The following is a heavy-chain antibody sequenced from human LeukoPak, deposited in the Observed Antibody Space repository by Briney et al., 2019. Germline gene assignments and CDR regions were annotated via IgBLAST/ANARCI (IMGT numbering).Heavy chain of an antibody. V-gene: IGHV1-2*02. CDR3: AKRGYSGYGTGDAFDI. CDR2: SNPNSGGT. J-gene: IGHJ3*02. D-gene: IGHD5-12*01. CDR1: RYTFTGYY. Sequence: GASVKVSCKASRYTFTGYYMDWVRQAPGRGLEWMGWSNPNSGGTNYAQKFQGRVTMTRDTSISTAYMELSRLRSDDTAVYYCAKRGYSGYGTGDAFDIWGQGTMVTVSS.